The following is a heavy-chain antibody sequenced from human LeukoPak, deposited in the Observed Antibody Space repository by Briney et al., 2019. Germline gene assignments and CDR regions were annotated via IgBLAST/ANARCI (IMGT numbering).Heavy chain of an antibody. CDR1: GFSFSTTW. J-gene: IGHJ4*02. V-gene: IGHV3-74*01. CDR2: INSDGTT. CDR3: ARDWYYSIDY. Sequence: GGSLRLSRAPSGFSFSTTWMHCVRQAPGKGLIWVSRINSDGTTSYADSVKGRFTISRDNAKNMLYLQMNSLRAEDTAVYYCARDWYYSIDYWGQGTLVTVSS. D-gene: IGHD3-10*01.